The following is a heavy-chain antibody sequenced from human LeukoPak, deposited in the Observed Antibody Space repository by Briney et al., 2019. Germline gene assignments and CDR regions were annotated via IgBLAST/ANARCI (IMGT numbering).Heavy chain of an antibody. Sequence: PGGSLRLSCAASGFIFSSYAMSWVRQVPGKGLVWVSAISGSGLSTYSADSVKGRFTISRDNSKNTLYLQMDSLRVEDTGVYYCARGARDYYELDCWGQGTLVTVSS. D-gene: IGHD3-22*01. J-gene: IGHJ4*02. CDR2: ISGSGLST. CDR1: GFIFSSYA. CDR3: ARGARDYYELDC. V-gene: IGHV3-23*01.